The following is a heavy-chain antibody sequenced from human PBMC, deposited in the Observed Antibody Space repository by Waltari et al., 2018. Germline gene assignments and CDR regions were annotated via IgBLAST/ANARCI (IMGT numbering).Heavy chain of an antibody. CDR1: GGSISSYY. CDR3: ARGLTTFYDFWSGNWFDP. Sequence: QVQLQESGPGLVKPSETLSLTCPVSGGSISSYYWSWLRPPAGKGLEWIGRIYTSGSTNYNPPLKSRVTMSVDTSKNQFSLKLSSVTAADTAVYYCARGLTTFYDFWSGNWFDPWGQGTLVTVSS. V-gene: IGHV4-4*07. J-gene: IGHJ5*02. CDR2: IYTSGST. D-gene: IGHD3-3*01.